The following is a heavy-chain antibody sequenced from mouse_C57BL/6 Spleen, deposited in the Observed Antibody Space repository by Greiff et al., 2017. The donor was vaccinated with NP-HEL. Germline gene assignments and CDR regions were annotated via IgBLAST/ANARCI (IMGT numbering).Heavy chain of an antibody. Sequence: VQLQQSGAELVRPGTSVKVSCKASGYAFTNYLIEWVKQRPGQGLEWIGVINPGSGGTNYNEKFKGKATLTADKSSSTAYMQLSSLTSEDSAVYFCARSDYGSSYGYWGQGTTLTVSS. V-gene: IGHV1-54*01. CDR3: ARSDYGSSYGY. J-gene: IGHJ2*01. CDR1: GYAFTNYL. D-gene: IGHD1-1*01. CDR2: INPGSGGT.